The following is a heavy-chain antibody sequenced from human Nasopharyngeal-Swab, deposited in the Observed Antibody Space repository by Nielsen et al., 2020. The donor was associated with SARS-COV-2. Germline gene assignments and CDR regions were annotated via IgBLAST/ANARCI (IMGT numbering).Heavy chain of an antibody. CDR2: TNEDGSVK. CDR1: GFTFSRYW. Sequence: GESLKISCVASGFTFSRYWMSWVRQAPGMGLEWVAITNEDGSVKYYVDSVKGRFTISRDNAKNSLYLQMNSLLAEDTAVFSCVGRRGDYWGQGTLVTVSS. CDR3: VGRRGDY. V-gene: IGHV3-7*03. J-gene: IGHJ4*02. D-gene: IGHD3-16*01.